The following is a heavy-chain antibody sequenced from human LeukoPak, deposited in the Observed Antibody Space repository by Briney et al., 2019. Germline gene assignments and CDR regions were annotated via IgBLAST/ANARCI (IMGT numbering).Heavy chain of an antibody. V-gene: IGHV4-34*01. J-gene: IGHJ4*02. CDR2: INHSGST. Sequence: PSETLSLTCAVYGGSFSGYYWIWIRQPPGKGLEWIGEINHSGSTNYNPSLKSRVTISVDTSKNQFSLKLSSVTAADTAVYYCARRIWFGELLSDYFDYWGQGTLVTVSS. CDR1: GGSFSGYY. CDR3: ARRIWFGELLSDYFDY. D-gene: IGHD3-10*01.